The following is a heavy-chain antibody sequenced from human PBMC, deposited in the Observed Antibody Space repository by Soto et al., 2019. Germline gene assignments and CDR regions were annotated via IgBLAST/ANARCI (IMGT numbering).Heavy chain of an antibody. J-gene: IGHJ4*02. Sequence: GASVKVSCKASGYTFTSYYMHWVRQAPGQGLEWMGIINPSGGSTSYAQKFQGRVTMTRDTSTSTVYMELSSLRSEDTAVYYCARTYYYGSGSYYYYFDYWGQGTLVTVSS. CDR3: ARTYYYGSGSYYYYFDY. CDR1: GYTFTSYY. CDR2: INPSGGST. D-gene: IGHD3-10*01. V-gene: IGHV1-46*01.